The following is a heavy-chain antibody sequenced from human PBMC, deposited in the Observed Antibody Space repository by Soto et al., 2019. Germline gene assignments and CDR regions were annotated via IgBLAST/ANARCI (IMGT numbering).Heavy chain of an antibody. V-gene: IGHV3-30*03. CDR3: ATDPANLGNWFDP. Sequence: QVQLVESGGGVVQPGMSLRLSFAASGFTFSTYGMHWVRQAPGKGLEWVAAILKDGSQQFYADSVKGRRTSSRDTSMNTLSLEMHSPRADYTAVYYCATDPANLGNWFDPCGQGTLFTVSS. J-gene: IGHJ5*02. CDR2: ILKDGSQQ. CDR1: GFTFSTYG.